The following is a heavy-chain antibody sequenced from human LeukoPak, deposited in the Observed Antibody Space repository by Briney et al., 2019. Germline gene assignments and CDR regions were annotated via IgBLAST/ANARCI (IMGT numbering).Heavy chain of an antibody. CDR3: ARYDVWGTYRAFDY. CDR2: INHSGST. V-gene: IGHV4-34*01. D-gene: IGHD3-16*02. CDR1: GGSFSGYY. Sequence: SETLSLTCAVYGGSFSGYYWSWIRQPPGKGLEWIGEINHSGSTNYNPSLKSRVTISVDTSKNQFSLKLSSVTAADTAVYYCARYDVWGTYRAFDYWGQGTLVTVSS. J-gene: IGHJ4*02.